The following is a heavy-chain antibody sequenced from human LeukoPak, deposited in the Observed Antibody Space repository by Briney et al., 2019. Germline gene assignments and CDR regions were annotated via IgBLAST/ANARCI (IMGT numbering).Heavy chain of an antibody. J-gene: IGHJ4*02. Sequence: GESLKISCKVSGYTFTTFWIGWVRQMPGKGLEWMGIIYPGDSDTRYSPSFQGQVTTSADKSISTAYLQWSSLKASDTAVCYCARQRYSYGSIDYWGQGTLVTVSS. CDR1: GYTFTTFW. CDR3: ARQRYSYGSIDY. D-gene: IGHD5-18*01. V-gene: IGHV5-51*01. CDR2: IYPGDSDT.